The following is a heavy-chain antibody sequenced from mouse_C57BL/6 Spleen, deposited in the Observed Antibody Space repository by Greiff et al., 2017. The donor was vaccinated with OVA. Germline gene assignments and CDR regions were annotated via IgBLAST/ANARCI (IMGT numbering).Heavy chain of an antibody. D-gene: IGHD1-1*01. V-gene: IGHV1-80*01. CDR1: GYAFSSYW. J-gene: IGHJ4*01. Sequence: VQVVESGAELVKPGASVKISCKASGYAFSSYWMNWVKQRPGKGLEWIGQIYPGDGDTNYNGKFKGKATLTADKSSSTAYMQLSSLTSEDSAVYFGARFYYDGSRAMDYWGQGTSVTVSS. CDR3: ARFYYDGSRAMDY. CDR2: IYPGDGDT.